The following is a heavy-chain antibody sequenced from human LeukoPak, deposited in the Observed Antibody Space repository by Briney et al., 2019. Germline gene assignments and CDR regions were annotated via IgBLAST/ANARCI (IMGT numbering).Heavy chain of an antibody. Sequence: PSQTLSLTCTVSGGSISSGDYYWSWIRQPPGKGLEWIGYIYYSGSTSYNPSLKSRVSISVDTSKNQFSLKLSSVTAADTAVYYCARAITSIAVAGKSFDYWGQGTLVTVSS. CDR1: GGSISSGDYY. V-gene: IGHV4-30-4*01. CDR2: IYYSGST. CDR3: ARAITSIAVAGKSFDY. J-gene: IGHJ4*02. D-gene: IGHD6-19*01.